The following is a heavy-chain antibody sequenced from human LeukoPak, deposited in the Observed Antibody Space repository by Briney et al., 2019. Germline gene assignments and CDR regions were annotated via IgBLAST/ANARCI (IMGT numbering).Heavy chain of an antibody. Sequence: PSETLSLTCTVSGGSLSSYYWSWIRQPPGKGLEWIGYIYYSGSTNYNPSLKSRVTISVDMSENQFSLKLSSVTAADTAVYYCARDNPIRRGNSLDYWGQGTLVTVSS. CDR1: GGSLSSYY. CDR2: IYYSGST. CDR3: ARDNPIRRGNSLDY. J-gene: IGHJ4*02. V-gene: IGHV4-59*01. D-gene: IGHD4-23*01.